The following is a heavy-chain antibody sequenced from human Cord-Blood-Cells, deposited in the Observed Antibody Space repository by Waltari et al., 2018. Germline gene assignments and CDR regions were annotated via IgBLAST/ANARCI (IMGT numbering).Heavy chain of an antibody. J-gene: IGHJ3*02. CDR3: ARGGLERQGDAFDI. CDR2: IIPIFGTA. D-gene: IGHD1-1*01. V-gene: IGHV1-69*01. CDR1: GGTFSSYA. Sequence: QVQLVQSGAAVKKPGSSVKVSCKASGGTFSSYAISWVRQATGQGLEWMGGIIPIFGTANYAQKFQGRVTITADESTSTAYMELSSLRSEDTAVYYCARGGLERQGDAFDIWGQGKMVTVSS.